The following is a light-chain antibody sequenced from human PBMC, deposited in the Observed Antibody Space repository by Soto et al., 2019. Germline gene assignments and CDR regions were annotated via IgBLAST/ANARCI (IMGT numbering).Light chain of an antibody. CDR2: AAS. Sequence: EIVLTQSPGTLSLSPGERATLSCRASQSVSSSYLAWYQQTPGQSPRLLIYAASSRATGMPDRFSGSGSGTDFTLTISRLEPEDFAVYYCQHYGRSPTWTFGQGTKVDIK. CDR1: QSVSSSY. J-gene: IGKJ1*01. CDR3: QHYGRSPTWT. V-gene: IGKV3-20*01.